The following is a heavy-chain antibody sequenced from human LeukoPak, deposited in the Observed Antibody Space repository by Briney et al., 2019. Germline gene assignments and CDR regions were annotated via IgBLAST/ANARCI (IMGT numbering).Heavy chain of an antibody. Sequence: GGSLRLSCAASGFTFSTHWMIWVRQAPGKGLEWVANVKQDGSEKYYVDSVKGRFTISRVDAKNSLYLQMNSLRAEDTAVYYCATGRAAHLFDFWGQGTLVTVSS. V-gene: IGHV3-7*01. CDR3: ATGRAAHLFDF. CDR2: VKQDGSEK. CDR1: GFTFSTHW. D-gene: IGHD6-6*01. J-gene: IGHJ4*02.